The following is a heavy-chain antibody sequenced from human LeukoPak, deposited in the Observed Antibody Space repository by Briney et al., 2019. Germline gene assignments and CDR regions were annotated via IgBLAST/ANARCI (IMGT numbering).Heavy chain of an antibody. CDR2: IYHSGST. Sequence: PSETLSLTCAVSGGSLSSSNWWSWVRQPPGKGLEGSGEIYHSGSTNYNPSLKSRVTISVDKSKNQFSLKLTPVTAADTAVYYCARASGSYVGYWGQGTLVTVSS. J-gene: IGHJ4*02. CDR3: ARASGSYVGY. D-gene: IGHD1-26*01. CDR1: GGSLSSSNW. V-gene: IGHV4-4*02.